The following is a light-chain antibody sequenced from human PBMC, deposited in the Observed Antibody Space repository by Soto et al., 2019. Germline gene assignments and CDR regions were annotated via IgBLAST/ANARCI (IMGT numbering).Light chain of an antibody. CDR3: QQRARWPMP. CDR1: QSVSTF. CDR2: DTF. J-gene: IGKJ5*01. Sequence: EVVLTQSPATLSLSPGERVTLSCGASQSVSTFVAWYQHKPGQAPRPLIYDTFKRATGVPDRFSGGGSETDFTLTISSLEPEDFAVYYCQQRARWPMPFGQGTRLE. V-gene: IGKV3-11*01.